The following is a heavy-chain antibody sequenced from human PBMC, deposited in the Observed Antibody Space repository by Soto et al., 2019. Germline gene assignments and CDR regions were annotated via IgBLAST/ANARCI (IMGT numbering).Heavy chain of an antibody. CDR1: GYTFSNYG. J-gene: IGHJ2*01. CDR2: INGYNGDA. V-gene: IGHV1-18*01. Sequence: QVQLVQSGAEVKNPGASVKVSCKASGYTFSNYGISWVRQAPGQGLEWMGWINGYNGDANYAQNLQGRVTVTTDTSTSTAYMELRSLRSDDTAVYYCARDLRSTDYYFALWGRGTLVIVSS. D-gene: IGHD2-2*01. CDR3: ARDLRSTDYYFAL.